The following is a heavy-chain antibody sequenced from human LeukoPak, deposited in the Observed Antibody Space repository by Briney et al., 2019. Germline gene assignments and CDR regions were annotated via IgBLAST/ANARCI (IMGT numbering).Heavy chain of an antibody. CDR1: GGTFSSYA. Sequence: RASVKVSCKASGGTFSSYAISWVRQAPGQGLEWMGGIIPIFGTANYAQKFQGGVTITADESTSTAYMELSSLRSEDTAVYYCARDDRVEAFDIWGQGTMVTVSS. CDR3: ARDDRVEAFDI. CDR2: IIPIFGTA. V-gene: IGHV1-69*13. J-gene: IGHJ3*02.